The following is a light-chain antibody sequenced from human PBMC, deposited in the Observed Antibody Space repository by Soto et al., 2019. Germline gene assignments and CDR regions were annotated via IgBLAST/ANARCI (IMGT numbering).Light chain of an antibody. CDR2: GAS. Sequence: DIQLTQSPSFLSASVGDRVTITCRASQGISSYLAWYQQKPGKAPKLLINGASTLQSGVPSRFSGSGSVTEFTLTINSLQPEDIGTYYCQQLNSYWYTFGQGTKLEI. CDR3: QQLNSYWYT. CDR1: QGISSY. J-gene: IGKJ2*01. V-gene: IGKV1-9*01.